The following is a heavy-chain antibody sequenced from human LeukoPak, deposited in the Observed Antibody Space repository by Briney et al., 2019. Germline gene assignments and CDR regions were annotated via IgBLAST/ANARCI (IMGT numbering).Heavy chain of an antibody. CDR2: IGASGATT. Sequence: GGSLRLSCAVSGLTFNKYAMNWVRQGPGKGLEWVSGIGASGATTYYADSVKGRFTISRDNSKNTLFLQLKSLRADDTGVYFCAKDLEAVPGTIVNDYWGQGTPVTVSS. J-gene: IGHJ4*02. CDR3: AKDLEAVPGTIVNDY. D-gene: IGHD6-19*01. V-gene: IGHV3-23*01. CDR1: GLTFNKYA.